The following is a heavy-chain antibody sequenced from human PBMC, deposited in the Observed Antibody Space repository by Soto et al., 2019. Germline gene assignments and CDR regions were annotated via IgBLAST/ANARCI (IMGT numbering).Heavy chain of an antibody. D-gene: IGHD6-13*01. CDR1: GYTFTGYY. CDR2: INPNRGGT. Sequence: ASVKVSCKASGYTFTGYYMHWVRQAPGQGLEWMGWINPNRGGTNYAQKFQGWVTMTRDTSISTAYMELSRLRSDDTAVYYCARNSFSGIAAAGTDYYYYGMDVWGQGTTVTVSS. J-gene: IGHJ6*02. CDR3: ARNSFSGIAAAGTDYYYYGMDV. V-gene: IGHV1-2*04.